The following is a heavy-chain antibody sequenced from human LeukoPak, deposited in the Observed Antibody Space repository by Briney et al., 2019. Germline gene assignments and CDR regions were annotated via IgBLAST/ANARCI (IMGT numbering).Heavy chain of an antibody. J-gene: IGHJ5*01. D-gene: IGHD3-22*01. CDR3: AKDDSYIRFYS. CDR1: GFTVSSNY. CDR2: IYSGGST. Sequence: PGGSLRLSCAASGFTVSSNYMSWVRQAPGKGLEWVSVIYSGGSTYYADSVKGRFTISRDNAKNTLYLQMNSLRAEDTAVYHCAKDDSYIRFYSWGRGTLVTVSS. V-gene: IGHV3-53*01.